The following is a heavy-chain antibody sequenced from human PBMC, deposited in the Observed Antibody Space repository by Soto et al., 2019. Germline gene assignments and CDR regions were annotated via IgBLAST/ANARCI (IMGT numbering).Heavy chain of an antibody. D-gene: IGHD1-1*01. V-gene: IGHV3-7*01. CDR3: ASRGRTYYYYYMDV. CDR1: GFTFSSYW. CDR2: IKQDGSEK. Sequence: PVGSLRLSCAASGFTFSSYWMSWVRQAPGKGLEWVANIKQDGSEKYYVDSVKGRFTISRDNAKNSLYLQMNSLRAEDTAVYYCASRGRTYYYYYMDVWGKGTTVTVSS. J-gene: IGHJ6*03.